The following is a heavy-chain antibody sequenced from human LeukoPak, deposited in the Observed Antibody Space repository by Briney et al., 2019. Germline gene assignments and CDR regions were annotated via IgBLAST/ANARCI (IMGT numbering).Heavy chain of an antibody. Sequence: KPGGYLRPYCAASGFTFSSYSMNWVRQAPGKGLEWVSSISSSSSYIYYADSVKGRFTISRDNSKNSLYLQMNSLRAEDTAVYYRARVGKSSSWSIDYWGQGTLVTVSS. D-gene: IGHD6-13*01. CDR1: GFTFSSYS. J-gene: IGHJ4*02. CDR3: ARVGKSSSWSIDY. V-gene: IGHV3-21*01. CDR2: ISSSSSYI.